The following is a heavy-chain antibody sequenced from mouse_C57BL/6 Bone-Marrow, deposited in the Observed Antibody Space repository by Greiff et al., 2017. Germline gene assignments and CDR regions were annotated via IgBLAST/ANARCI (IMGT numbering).Heavy chain of an antibody. CDR1: GFTFSDYY. CDR2: ISNGGGST. CDR3: AREDMITTRDYYAMDY. D-gene: IGHD2-4*01. V-gene: IGHV5-12*01. J-gene: IGHJ4*01. Sequence: DVMLVESGGGLVQPGGSLKLSCAASGFTFSDYYMYWVRQTPEKRLEWVAYISNGGGSTYYPDTVKGRVTISRDNAKNTLYLQMSRLKSEDTAMYYCAREDMITTRDYYAMDYWGQGTSVTVSS.